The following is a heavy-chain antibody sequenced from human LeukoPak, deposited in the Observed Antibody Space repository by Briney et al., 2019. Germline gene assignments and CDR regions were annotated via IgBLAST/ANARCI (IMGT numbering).Heavy chain of an antibody. Sequence: SQTLSLTCTVSGGSISSGGYYWSWIRQPPGKGLEWIGSIYYSGSTYYNPSLKSRVTISVDTSKNQFSLKLSSVTAADTAVYYCARAYSGWYYFDYWGQGTLVTVSS. CDR1: GGSISSGGYY. J-gene: IGHJ4*02. D-gene: IGHD6-19*01. CDR3: ARAYSGWYYFDY. CDR2: IYYSGST. V-gene: IGHV4-39*07.